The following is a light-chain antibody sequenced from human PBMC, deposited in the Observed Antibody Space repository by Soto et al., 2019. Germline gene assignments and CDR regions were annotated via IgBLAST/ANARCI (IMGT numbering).Light chain of an antibody. CDR3: QQCGNSPPWT. CDR2: GAS. V-gene: IGKV3-20*01. Sequence: EIVLTQSPGTLSLSPGERATLSCRAIQSVSSSYLAWYQQKPGQAPRLLIYGASSRATGIPDRFSGSGSETGFTLTISRLEPEDFAVYYCQQCGNSPPWTFGQGTKVDVK. CDR1: QSVSSSY. J-gene: IGKJ1*01.